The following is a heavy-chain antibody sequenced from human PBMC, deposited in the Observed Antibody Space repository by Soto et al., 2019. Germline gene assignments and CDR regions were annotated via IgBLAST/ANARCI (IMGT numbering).Heavy chain of an antibody. CDR2: IYYSGST. CDR3: ARGFGVVVVAATHWYFEL. CDR1: GGSISSGGYY. J-gene: IGHJ2*01. V-gene: IGHV4-31*03. D-gene: IGHD2-15*01. Sequence: PSETLSLTCTVSGGSISSGGYYWSWIRQHPGKGLEWIGYIYYSGSTYYNPSLKSRVTISVDTSKNQFSLKLSSVTAADTAVYYCARGFGVVVVAATHWYFELWGRGALVTVSS.